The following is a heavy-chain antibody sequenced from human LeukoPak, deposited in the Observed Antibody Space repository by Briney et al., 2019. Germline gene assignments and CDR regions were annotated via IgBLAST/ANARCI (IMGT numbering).Heavy chain of an antibody. V-gene: IGHV3-7*01. CDR3: ARDAVASYMDV. D-gene: IGHD4-23*01. J-gene: IGHJ6*03. CDR2: IKQDGSKT. CDR1: GFIFSSYW. Sequence: GGSLRLSCTASGFIFSSYWMTWVRQAPGKGLEWVANIKQDGSKTYYVDSVKGRFTISRDNAKNSLYLQMNSLRVEDTAVYFCARDAVASYMDVWGKGTTVTVSS.